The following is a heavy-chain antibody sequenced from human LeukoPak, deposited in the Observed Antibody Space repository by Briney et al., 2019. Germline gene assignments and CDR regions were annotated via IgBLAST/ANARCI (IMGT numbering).Heavy chain of an antibody. D-gene: IGHD4-17*01. V-gene: IGHV3-30*03. CDR3: ARDSATVDAFDI. J-gene: IGHJ3*02. Sequence: GGSLRLSCAASGFTFSSYSMNWVRQAPGKGLEWVAVISYDGSNRYYADSVKGRFTISRDNSKNTLYLQMNSLRAEDTAVYYCARDSATVDAFDIWGQGTMVTVSS. CDR1: GFTFSSYS. CDR2: ISYDGSNR.